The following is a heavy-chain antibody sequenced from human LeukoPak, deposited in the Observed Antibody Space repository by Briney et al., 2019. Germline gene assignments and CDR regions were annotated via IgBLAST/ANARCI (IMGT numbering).Heavy chain of an antibody. D-gene: IGHD3-10*01. J-gene: IGHJ5*02. Sequence: GGSLRLSCAASGFTFSSYGMHWVRQAPGKGLEWVAFIRYDGSNKYYADSVKGRFTISRDNSRNTLYLQMYSLRVEDTAVYYCAKDRPYITSWYGCSTPWGQGTLVTVSS. V-gene: IGHV3-30*02. CDR1: GFTFSSYG. CDR2: IRYDGSNK. CDR3: AKDRPYITSWYGCSTP.